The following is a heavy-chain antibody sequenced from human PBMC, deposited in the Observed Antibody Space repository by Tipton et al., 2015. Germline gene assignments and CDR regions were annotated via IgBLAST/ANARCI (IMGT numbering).Heavy chain of an antibody. CDR1: GGSVNSGGSY. D-gene: IGHD3-22*01. CDR3: ARESASYSDNSADAFDI. V-gene: IGHV4-61*03. J-gene: IGHJ3*02. CDR2: VCYTGST. Sequence: TLSLTCTVSGGSVNSGGSYWSWFRQPPGKRLEWIGYVCYTGSTNYSPSLKRRFTISVDTSKHHFSLKLSSLTAADTALYYCARESASYSDNSADAFDIWGQGTMVTVSS.